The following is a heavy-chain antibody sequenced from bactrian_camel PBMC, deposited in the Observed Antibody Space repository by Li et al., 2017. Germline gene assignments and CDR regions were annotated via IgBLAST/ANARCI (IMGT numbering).Heavy chain of an antibody. CDR2: ISTLIGVT. D-gene: IGHD2*01. CDR3: AAAPVGRACGDLSPRRYTF. CDR1: PDIYGDNC. Sequence: HVQLVESGGGAVQAGGSLRLSCKASPDIYGDNCLGWIRQAPGKEREGVASISTLIGVTSYGASVKGRFTVSQDNAKNTLYLQMNNLVPEDTAIYYCAAAPVGRACGDLSPRRYTFWGQGTQVTVS. V-gene: IGHV3S53*01. J-gene: IGHJ4*01.